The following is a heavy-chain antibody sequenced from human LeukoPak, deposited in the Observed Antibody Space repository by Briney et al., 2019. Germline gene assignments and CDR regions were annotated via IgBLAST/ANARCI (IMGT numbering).Heavy chain of an antibody. D-gene: IGHD3-10*01. CDR3: AKVGYGSGWFDP. V-gene: IGHV3-20*04. J-gene: IGHJ5*02. CDR2: ISWNSVYI. Sequence: GGSLRLSCTASALTFDDYGVSWVRQVPGKGLEWVSAISWNSVYIGYADSVKGRFTISRDNAKNTLYLQMNSLRAEDTAVYYCAKVGYGSGWFDPWGQGTLVTVSS. CDR1: ALTFDDYG.